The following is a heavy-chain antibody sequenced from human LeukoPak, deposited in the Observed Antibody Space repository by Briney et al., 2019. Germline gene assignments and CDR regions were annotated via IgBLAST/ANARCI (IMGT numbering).Heavy chain of an antibody. D-gene: IGHD3-22*01. CDR3: ASVHYDSSGQYYFDY. CDR1: GFIFSDYY. Sequence: GSLRLSCAASGFIFSDYYMAWIRQPPGKGLEWIGYIYYSGSTNYNPSLKSRVTISVDTSKNQFSLKLSSVTAADTAVYYCASVHYDSSGQYYFDYWGQGTLVTVSS. J-gene: IGHJ4*02. CDR2: IYYSGST. V-gene: IGHV4-59*08.